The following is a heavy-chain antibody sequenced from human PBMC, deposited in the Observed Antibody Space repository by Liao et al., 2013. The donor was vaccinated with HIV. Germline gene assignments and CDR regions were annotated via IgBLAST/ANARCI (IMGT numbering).Heavy chain of an antibody. V-gene: IGHV4-59*01. Sequence: QVQLQESGSGLVKPSGTLSLTCTVSGGSISGSYWNWIRQPPGKGLEWIGYIYPTGSTNYNPSLKSRITISIDKSKNQFSLNLTSVTAADTAVYYCARDNPLGYWYFXLWAVAPWSLSPQ. CDR1: GGSISGSY. D-gene: IGHD1-14*01. J-gene: IGHJ2*01. CDR2: IYPTGST. CDR3: ARDNPLGYWYFXL.